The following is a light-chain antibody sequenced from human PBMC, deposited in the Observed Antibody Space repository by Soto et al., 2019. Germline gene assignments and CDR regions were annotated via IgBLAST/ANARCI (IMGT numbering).Light chain of an antibody. CDR2: INY. V-gene: IGLV1-47*01. CDR3: AVWDASLSTWV. CDR1: SSNIGSDY. Sequence: QSVLTQPPSASGTPGQRVTISCSGSSSNIGSDYVYWFQQLPGTAPKLLIYINYQRPSGVPDRFSGSKSGTSASLAISGLRSEDEADYWCAVWDASLSTWVFGGGTQLTVL. J-gene: IGLJ3*02.